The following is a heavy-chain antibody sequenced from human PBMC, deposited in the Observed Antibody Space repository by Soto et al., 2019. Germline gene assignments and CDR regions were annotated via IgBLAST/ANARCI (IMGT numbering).Heavy chain of an antibody. V-gene: IGHV4-4*02. D-gene: IGHD3-9*01. CDR1: GGSISSSHW. Sequence: QVQLQESGPGLVKPSWTLSLSCAVSGGSISSSHWWTWVRQSPGKGLEYIVEISHSGTSNSNPSLKSRGTLSVDKSKNHFSLTLTAVTAGDTAVYYCARVVLTITRGAFDAGGQGTLFPVSS. CDR2: ISHSGTS. CDR3: ARVVLTITRGAFDA. J-gene: IGHJ3*01.